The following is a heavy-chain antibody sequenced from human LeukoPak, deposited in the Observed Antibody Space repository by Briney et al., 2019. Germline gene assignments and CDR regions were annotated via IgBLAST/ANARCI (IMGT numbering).Heavy chain of an antibody. CDR3: SRNSGSSWSFDY. V-gene: IGHV3-73*01. Sequence: GGSLRLSCAASGITFSNAWMSWVRQAPGKGLEWVGRVRSKANSYATTYAESVSGRFTISRDDSKSTVYLQMNSLKTEDTAVYYCSRNSGSSWSFDYWGQGTLVTVSS. J-gene: IGHJ4*02. CDR2: VRSKANSYAT. D-gene: IGHD6-13*01. CDR1: GITFSNAW.